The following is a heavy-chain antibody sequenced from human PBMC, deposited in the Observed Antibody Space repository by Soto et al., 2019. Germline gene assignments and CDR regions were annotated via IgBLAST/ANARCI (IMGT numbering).Heavy chain of an antibody. CDR1: GYTFTRSG. V-gene: IGHV1-18*01. CDR2: ISTYNGNT. D-gene: IGHD3-22*01. J-gene: IGHJ4*02. CDR3: ARGVGYYYDSSGPQVPFDY. Sequence: ASVKVSCKASGYTFTRSGISWVRQAPGQGLEWMGWISTYNGNTNYAQKLQGRVTMTTDTSTSTAYMELRSLRSDDTAVYYCARGVGYYYDSSGPQVPFDYWGQGTLVTVSS.